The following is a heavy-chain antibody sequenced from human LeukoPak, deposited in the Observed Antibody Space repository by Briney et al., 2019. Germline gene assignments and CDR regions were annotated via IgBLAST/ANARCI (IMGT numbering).Heavy chain of an antibody. CDR2: FDTQEGET. CDR3: ATPPVWFGEFMSGNSILGYFQD. D-gene: IGHD3-10*01. CDR1: GHTLTELS. V-gene: IGHV1-24*01. J-gene: IGHJ1*01. Sequence: ASVKVSCKISGHTLTELSIHWVRQAPGKGLEWMGGFDTQEGETIFAQNFQGRVTMTEDTSSDTAYMELSSLTSEDTALYYCATPPVWFGEFMSGNSILGYFQDWGQGTLVTVSS.